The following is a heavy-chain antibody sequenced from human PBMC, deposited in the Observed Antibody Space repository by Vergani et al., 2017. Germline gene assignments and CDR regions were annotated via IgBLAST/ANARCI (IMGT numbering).Heavy chain of an antibody. CDR1: GFTFDDYA. CDR2: ISWNSGSI. V-gene: IGHV3-9*01. CDR3: AKDRGGSRSGYFQH. D-gene: IGHD2-15*01. Sequence: EVQLVESGGGLVQPGRSLRLSCAASGFTFDDYAMHWVRQAPGKGLEWVSGISWNSGSIGYADSVKGRFTISRDNAKNSLYLQMYSLRAEDTALYYCAKDRGGSRSGYFQHWGQGTLVTVSS. J-gene: IGHJ1*01.